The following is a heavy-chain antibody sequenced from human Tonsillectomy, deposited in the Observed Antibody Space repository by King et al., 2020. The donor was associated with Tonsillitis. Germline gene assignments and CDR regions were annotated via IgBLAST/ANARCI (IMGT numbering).Heavy chain of an antibody. Sequence: VQLVESGGGLVQPGGSLRLSCAASGFTFSSYWMSWVRQAPGKGLEWVANIKEDGSEKYYVDSVKGRFTISRDNSKNSLYLQMNSLRAEDTAVYYCARYCNGGSCYSWGNWFDPWGQGTLVIVSS. CDR1: GFTFSSYW. J-gene: IGHJ5*02. D-gene: IGHD2-15*01. CDR3: ARYCNGGSCYSWGNWFDP. CDR2: IKEDGSEK. V-gene: IGHV3-7*03.